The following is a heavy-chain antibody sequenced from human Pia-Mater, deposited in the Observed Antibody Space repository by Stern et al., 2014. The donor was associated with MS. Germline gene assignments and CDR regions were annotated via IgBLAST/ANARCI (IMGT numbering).Heavy chain of an antibody. CDR2: IIPIFGTT. V-gene: IGHV1-69*06. Sequence: QVQLVESGAEVKKPGSSVKVSCKTSGGSLSSYGISWVRQAPGHGLEWMGGIIPIFGTTNYAQQFQGRVTITADTATNIAYMDLSSLRSEDTAVYYCASGLIPPTQYNYYGMDVWGQGTTVTVPS. CDR3: ASGLIPPTQYNYYGMDV. CDR1: GGSLSSYG. D-gene: IGHD2-15*01. J-gene: IGHJ6*02.